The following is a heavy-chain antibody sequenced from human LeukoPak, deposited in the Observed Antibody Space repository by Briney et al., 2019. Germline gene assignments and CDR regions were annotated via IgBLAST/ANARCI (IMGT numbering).Heavy chain of an antibody. J-gene: IGHJ6*03. V-gene: IGHV4-61*02. CDR3: ATRPTPPYYYYYMDV. CDR2: ISSSGST. Sequence: PSQTLSLTCSFFGGSISSGSYYWSWIRQPAGKGLEWIGRISSSGSTNYNPSLKSRVTMSVDTSKSQFSLKLSSVTATDTAVYYCATRPTPPYYYYYMDVWGKGTTVTVSS. D-gene: IGHD4-23*01. CDR1: GGSISSGSYY.